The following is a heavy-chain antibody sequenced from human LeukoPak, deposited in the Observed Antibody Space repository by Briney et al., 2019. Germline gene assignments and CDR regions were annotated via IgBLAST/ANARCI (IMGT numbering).Heavy chain of an antibody. Sequence: PSETLSLTCTVSGGSISSYYWSWIRQPPGKGLEWIGYIYYSGSTNYNPSLKSRVTISVDTSKNQFSLKLSSVTAADTAVYYCARAPREKLATTYYFDYWGQGTLVTVSS. CDR3: ARAPREKLATTYYFDY. CDR2: IYYSGST. D-gene: IGHD5-12*01. CDR1: GGSISSYY. J-gene: IGHJ4*02. V-gene: IGHV4-59*01.